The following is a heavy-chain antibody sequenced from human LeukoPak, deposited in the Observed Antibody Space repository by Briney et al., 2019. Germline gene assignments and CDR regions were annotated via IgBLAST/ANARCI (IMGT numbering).Heavy chain of an antibody. V-gene: IGHV4-34*01. D-gene: IGHD1-7*01. CDR3: ARATGTKVPPGY. J-gene: IGHJ4*02. CDR1: GGSVSRDH. CDR2: INHSGRN. Sequence: SETLSLTCTVSGGSVSRDHWSWIRQPPGKGLEWIGEINHSGRNNYNPSLKSRVTISVDTSKNQFSLKLSSVTAADTAVYYCARATGTKVPPGYWGQGTLVTVSS.